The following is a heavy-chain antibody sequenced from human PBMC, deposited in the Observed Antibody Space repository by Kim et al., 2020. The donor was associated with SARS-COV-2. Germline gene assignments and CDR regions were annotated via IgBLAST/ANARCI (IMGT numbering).Heavy chain of an antibody. CDR2: GTGK. Sequence: GTGKYYVDSVKGRFTISRDNDKNSLFLEVNSLRVEDTAVDYCARTDYGDYVWGQGTLVTVYS. J-gene: IGHJ4*02. D-gene: IGHD4-17*01. V-gene: IGHV3-7*01. CDR3: ARTDYGDYV.